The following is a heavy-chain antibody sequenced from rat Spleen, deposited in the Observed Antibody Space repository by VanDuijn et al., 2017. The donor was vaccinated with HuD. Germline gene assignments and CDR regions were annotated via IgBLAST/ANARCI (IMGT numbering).Heavy chain of an antibody. CDR3: ARHVGGYFDY. CDR1: GFTFSDYN. CDR2: ISYDGSST. Sequence: EVQLVESGGGLVQPGRSMKLSCAASGFTFSDYNMAWVRQAPKKGLEWVATISYDGSSTYYRDSVKGRFTVSRDNAESTLYLQMNSLRSEDTATYYCARHVGGYFDYWGQGVMVTVSS. J-gene: IGHJ2*01. V-gene: IGHV5-7*01.